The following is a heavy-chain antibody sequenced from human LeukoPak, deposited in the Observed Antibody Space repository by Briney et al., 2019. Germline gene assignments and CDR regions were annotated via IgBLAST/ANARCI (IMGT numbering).Heavy chain of an antibody. CDR3: ARDGGTSWQYDAFDI. CDR1: GFSFSNYW. D-gene: IGHD6-13*01. V-gene: IGHV3-7*01. CDR2: IIQDGSVE. Sequence: AGGSLRLSCAASGFSFSNYWMNWVRQAPGKGREWVANIIQDGSVENYVGSAKGRFTISRDNAKNSLYLQMSSLRADDTAVYYCARDGGTSWQYDAFDIWGQGAKVTVSS. J-gene: IGHJ3*02.